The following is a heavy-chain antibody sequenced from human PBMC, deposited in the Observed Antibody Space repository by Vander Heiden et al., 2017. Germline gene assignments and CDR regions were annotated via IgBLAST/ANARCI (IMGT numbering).Heavy chain of an antibody. Sequence: EVHLLVSGGGLVQPGRSLRLSCAASGVTCSTNAMTWVRQAPGKGLEWVSGISGSGGRTNYAESVKGRFTISRDNSKSTMYLQMNSLRAEDTAVYYGAKDPAGYNYGPSEVWAQGTRGKVSS. CDR3: AKDPAGYNYGPSEV. CDR1: GVTCSTNA. D-gene: IGHD5-18*01. V-gene: IGHV3-23*01. CDR2: ISGSGGRT. J-gene: IGHJ3*01.